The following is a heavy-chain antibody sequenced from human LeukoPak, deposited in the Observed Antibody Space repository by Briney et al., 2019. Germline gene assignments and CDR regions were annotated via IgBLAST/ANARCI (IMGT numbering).Heavy chain of an antibody. Sequence: EASVKVSCKASGYTFTGYYMHWVRQAPGQGLEWMGWINPNSGGTNYAQKFQGRVTMTRDTSISTAYMELSRLRSDDTVVYYCARDLGASTSGGIAAAGTCWFDPWGQGTLVTVSS. CDR3: ARDLGASTSGGIAAAGTCWFDP. D-gene: IGHD6-13*01. CDR2: INPNSGGT. CDR1: GYTFTGYY. V-gene: IGHV1-2*02. J-gene: IGHJ5*02.